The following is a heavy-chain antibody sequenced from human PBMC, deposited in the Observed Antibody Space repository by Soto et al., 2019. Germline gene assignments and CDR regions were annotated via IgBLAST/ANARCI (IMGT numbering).Heavy chain of an antibody. J-gene: IGHJ6*02. V-gene: IGHV1-69*01. CDR3: VRDYPRDSGVLLPFYYCDMDG. Sequence: SVQVSCKASGGTFSTYGFSWVRQAPGQGLEWMGGIIPFFDVANYAQSFQGRVNLTADDSTRTAYMELSGLRSDDMAVYYCVRDYPRDSGVLLPFYYCDMDGWGQGTTVTVYS. CDR1: GGTFSTYG. CDR2: IIPFFDVA. D-gene: IGHD1-26*01.